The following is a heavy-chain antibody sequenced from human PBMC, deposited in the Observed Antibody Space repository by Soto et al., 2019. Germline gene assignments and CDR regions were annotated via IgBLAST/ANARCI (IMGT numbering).Heavy chain of an antibody. CDR3: ARDLGMGLEPITMVRGVPYGMDV. CDR2: IIPIFGTA. J-gene: IGHJ6*02. CDR1: GGTFSSYA. V-gene: IGHV1-69*06. Sequence: QVQLVQSGAEVKKPGSSVKVSCKASGGTFSSYAISWVRQAPGQGLEWMGGIIPIFGTANYAQKFQGRVTITADKSTSTAYMELSSLRSEDTAVYYCARDLGMGLEPITMVRGVPYGMDVWGQGTTVTVSS. D-gene: IGHD3-10*01.